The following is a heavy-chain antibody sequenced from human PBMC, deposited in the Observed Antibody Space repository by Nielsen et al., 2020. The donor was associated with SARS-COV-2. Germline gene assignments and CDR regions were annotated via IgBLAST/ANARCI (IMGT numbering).Heavy chain of an antibody. V-gene: IGHV3-7*01. Sequence: GGSLRLSCTASGFLFTDYWMSWVRQAPGKGLEWVASTKQDGSEKYYVDSVKGRFTISRDNAKNSLYLQMNSLRAEDTAVYYCARVIYGSGIDYYYYGMDVWGQGTTVTVSS. D-gene: IGHD3-10*01. J-gene: IGHJ6*02. CDR3: ARVIYGSGIDYYYYGMDV. CDR2: TKQDGSEK. CDR1: GFLFTDYW.